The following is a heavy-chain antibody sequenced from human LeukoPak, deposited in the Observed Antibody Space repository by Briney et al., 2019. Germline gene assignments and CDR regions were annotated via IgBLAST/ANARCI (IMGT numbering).Heavy chain of an antibody. V-gene: IGHV3-30-3*01. CDR1: GFTFSSYA. J-gene: IGHJ4*02. CDR3: ARGIDYGGYLFDY. Sequence: GGSLRLSCAASGFTFSSYAMHWVRQAPGKGLEWVAVISYDGSNKYYADSVKGRFTISRDNSKNTLYLQMNSLRAEDTAVYYCARGIDYGGYLFDYWGQGTLVTVSS. CDR2: ISYDGSNK. D-gene: IGHD4-23*01.